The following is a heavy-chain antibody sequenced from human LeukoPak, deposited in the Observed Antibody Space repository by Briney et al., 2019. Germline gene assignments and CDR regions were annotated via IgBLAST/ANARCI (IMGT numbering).Heavy chain of an antibody. J-gene: IGHJ4*02. V-gene: IGHV4-59*12. D-gene: IGHD3-10*01. CDR3: AKRRGVGSGSYFDY. CDR2: IYYSGST. Sequence: SETLSLTCTVSGGSISSYYWSWIRQPPGKGLEWIGYIYYSGSTNYNPSLKSRVTISVDTPKNQFSLNLSSATAADTAVYYCAKRRGVGSGSYFDYWGQGTLVTVSS. CDR1: GGSISSYY.